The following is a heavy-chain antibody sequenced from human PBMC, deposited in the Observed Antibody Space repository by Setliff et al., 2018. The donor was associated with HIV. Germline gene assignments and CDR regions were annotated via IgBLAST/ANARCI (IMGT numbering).Heavy chain of an antibody. CDR3: ARSIYGSGTYPLAI. D-gene: IGHD3-10*01. CDR1: DGSFSSDY. V-gene: IGHV4-59*12. CDR2: IYYSGST. Sequence: PSETLSLTCTVSDGSFSSDYWTWIRQTPGKGLEWIGYIYYSGSTKYNPSLTSRVTISVDTSKNHFSLKLTSVTAVDTAVYYCARSIYGSGTYPLAIWGQGILVTVSS. J-gene: IGHJ4*02.